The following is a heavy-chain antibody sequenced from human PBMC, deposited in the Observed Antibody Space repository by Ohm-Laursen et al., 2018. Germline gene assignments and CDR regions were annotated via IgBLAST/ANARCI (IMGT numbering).Heavy chain of an antibody. J-gene: IGHJ3*01. CDR1: GFTFSDHY. CDR2: ISGSGSAI. CDR3: ARDRFCSGGTCADSFDF. D-gene: IGHD2-15*01. Sequence: SLRLSCAASGFTFSDHYMSWIRQAPGKGLEWVSYISGSGSAIYYTDSVKGRFTISRDNAKNSLSLQMNSLRIEDTAFYYCARDRFCSGGTCADSFDFWGQGTMVTVSS. V-gene: IGHV3-11*01.